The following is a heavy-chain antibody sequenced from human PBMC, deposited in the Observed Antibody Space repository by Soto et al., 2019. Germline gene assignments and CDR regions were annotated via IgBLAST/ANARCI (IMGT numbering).Heavy chain of an antibody. D-gene: IGHD5-12*01. CDR1: GDSFNDYY. CDR2: INPNGGVT. J-gene: IGHJ6*03. CDR3: ARESGGATATLDYYYFYMDV. V-gene: IGHV1-2*04. Sequence: QVQLVQSGAEVRKPGASVTVSCRSSGDSFNDYYIHWVRQAPGQGFEWMGWINPNGGVTKYAQKFQGWVSVTRDTSVRTVYMQLRRLRSDDTAVYYCARESGGATATLDYYYFYMDVWGTGTMVTVSS.